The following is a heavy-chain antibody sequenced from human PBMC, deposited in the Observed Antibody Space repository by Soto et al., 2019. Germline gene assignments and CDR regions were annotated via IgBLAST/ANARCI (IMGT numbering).Heavy chain of an antibody. CDR3: ARIVGATAYFDY. J-gene: IGHJ4*02. CDR1: GFTFSSYS. V-gene: IGHV3-21*01. D-gene: IGHD1-26*01. Sequence: GSLRLSCAASGFTFSSYSMNWVRQAPGKGLEWVSSISSSSSYIYYADSVKGRFTISRDNAKNSLYLQMNSLRAEDTAVYYCARIVGATAYFDYWGQGTLVTVSS. CDR2: ISSSSSYI.